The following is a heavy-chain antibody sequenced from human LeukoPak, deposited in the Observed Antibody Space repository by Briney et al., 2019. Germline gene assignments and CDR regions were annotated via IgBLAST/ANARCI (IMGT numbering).Heavy chain of an antibody. V-gene: IGHV5-51*01. CDR3: ARGPKPGYCSGGSCYAPWY. CDR2: IYPGDSDT. CDR1: GYSFTSYW. D-gene: IGHD2-15*01. J-gene: IGHJ4*02. Sequence: GESLKISCKGSGYSFTSYWIGWVRQMPGKGLEWMGIIYPGDSDTRYSPSFQGQVTISADKSISTAYLQWSSLKASDTAMYYCARGPKPGYCSGGSCYAPWYWGQGTLVTVSS.